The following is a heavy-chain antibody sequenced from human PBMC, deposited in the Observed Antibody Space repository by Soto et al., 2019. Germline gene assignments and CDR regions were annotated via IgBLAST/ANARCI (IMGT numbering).Heavy chain of an antibody. D-gene: IGHD2-2*01. Sequence: QVQLVQSGAEVKKPGSSVKVSCKASGGTFSSYAISWVRQAPGQGLEWMGGIIPIFGTANYAQKFQGRVTITADKSTSTAYMELSSLRSEDPAVYYCARDKTVPAAIGARFDPWGQGTLVTVSS. CDR2: IIPIFGTA. V-gene: IGHV1-69*06. CDR1: GGTFSSYA. J-gene: IGHJ5*02. CDR3: ARDKTVPAAIGARFDP.